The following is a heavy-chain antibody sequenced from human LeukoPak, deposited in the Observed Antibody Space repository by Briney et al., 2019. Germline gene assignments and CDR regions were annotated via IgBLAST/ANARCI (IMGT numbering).Heavy chain of an antibody. CDR2: IYTSGST. CDR1: GGSISSYY. D-gene: IGHD1-26*01. Sequence: PSETLSLTCTVSGGSISSYYWSWIRQPAGKGREWIGRIYTSGSTNYNPSLKGGATMSVDRSKNQFSLKLSSVAAADTAVYYCARDQIVGATMDYWGQGTLVTVFS. J-gene: IGHJ4*02. V-gene: IGHV4-4*07. CDR3: ARDQIVGATMDY.